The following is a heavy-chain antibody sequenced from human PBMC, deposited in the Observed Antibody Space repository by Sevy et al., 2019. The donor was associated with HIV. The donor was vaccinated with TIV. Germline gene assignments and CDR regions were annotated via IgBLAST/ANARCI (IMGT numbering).Heavy chain of an antibody. Sequence: GGSLRLSCAASGFTFSSYSMNWVRQAPGKGLEWVSYISSSSTRYYADSVKGRFTISRDNAKNSLYLQMNSLRDEDTAVYYCARVVVGAKSYHDAFDIWGQGTMVTVSS. CDR3: ARVVVGAKSYHDAFDI. J-gene: IGHJ3*02. CDR2: ISSSSTR. V-gene: IGHV3-48*02. CDR1: GFTFSSYS. D-gene: IGHD2-21*01.